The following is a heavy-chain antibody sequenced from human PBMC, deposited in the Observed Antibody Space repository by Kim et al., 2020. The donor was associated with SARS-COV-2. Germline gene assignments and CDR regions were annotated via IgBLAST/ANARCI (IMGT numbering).Heavy chain of an antibody. CDR2: IKRESDGATT. CDR1: GLNFADAW. CDR3: GTPTCYYAIDV. Sequence: GGSLRLSCEVSGLNFADAWMSWVRQTPGKGLEWVGRIKRESDGATTDYGAPVKGRFLISRDDSKKTVYLEMDSLKPEDTGVYYCGTPTCYYAIDVWGRGTTVSVSS. J-gene: IGHJ6*02. D-gene: IGHD3-10*01. V-gene: IGHV3-15*01.